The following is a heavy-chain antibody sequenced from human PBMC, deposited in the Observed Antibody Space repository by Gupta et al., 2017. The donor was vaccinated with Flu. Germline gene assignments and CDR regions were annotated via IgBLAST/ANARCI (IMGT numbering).Heavy chain of an antibody. Sequence: DSVKGRFSLSRDNSQNTVYLQMNSLRVEDTAIYYCAKHNGGIYYGSWFDPWGQGALVTVSS. J-gene: IGHJ5*02. D-gene: IGHD1-26*01. CDR3: AKHNGGIYYGSWFDP. V-gene: IGHV3-23*01.